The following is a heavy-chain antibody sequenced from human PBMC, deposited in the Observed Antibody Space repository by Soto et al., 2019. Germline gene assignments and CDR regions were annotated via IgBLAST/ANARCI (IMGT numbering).Heavy chain of an antibody. CDR1: GFTVSSNY. D-gene: IGHD6-19*01. CDR3: ARVAVAAQNLDV. V-gene: IGHV3-53*02. J-gene: IGHJ6*02. CDR2: IYSGGST. Sequence: VQLVETGGGLIQPGGSLRLSCAASGFTVSSNYMSWVRQAPGKGLEWVSVIYSGGSTYYADSVKGRFTISRDNSKNTLYLQMNSLRAEDTAVYYCARVAVAAQNLDVWGQGTTVTVSS.